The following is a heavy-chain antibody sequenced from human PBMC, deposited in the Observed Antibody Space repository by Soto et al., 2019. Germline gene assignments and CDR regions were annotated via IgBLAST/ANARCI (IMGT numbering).Heavy chain of an antibody. CDR2: IIPIFGTA. J-gene: IGHJ5*02. Sequence: EASVKVSCKASGGTFSSYAISWVRQAPGQRLEWMGGIIPIFGTANYAQKFQGRVTITADESTSTAYMELSSLRSEDTAVYYCARATDYYDSSGYYYNWFDPWGQGTLVTVSS. V-gene: IGHV1-69*13. CDR1: GGTFSSYA. D-gene: IGHD3-22*01. CDR3: ARATDYYDSSGYYYNWFDP.